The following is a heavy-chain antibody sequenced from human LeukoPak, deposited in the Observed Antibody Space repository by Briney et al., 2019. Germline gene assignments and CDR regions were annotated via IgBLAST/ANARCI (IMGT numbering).Heavy chain of an antibody. CDR3: ARTGGTIDY. Sequence: SETLSLTCTVSGGSISSGDYYWCWIRQPPGKGLEWIGYTYYSGSTYYNPSLKSRVTISVDTSKNQFSLKLNSVTAADTAVYYCARTGGTIDYWGQGTLVTVSS. CDR1: GGSISSGDYY. CDR2: TYYSGST. V-gene: IGHV4-30-4*01. J-gene: IGHJ4*02. D-gene: IGHD2-8*02.